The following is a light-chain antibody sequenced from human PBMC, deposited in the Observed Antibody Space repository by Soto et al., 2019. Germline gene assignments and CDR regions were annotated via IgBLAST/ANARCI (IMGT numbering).Light chain of an antibody. J-gene: IGKJ1*01. CDR1: QSVSTW. Sequence: DIRMTQSPSTLSASVGDRVTITCRASQSVSTWLAWYQQKPGKAPKLLIYDASSLEGGVPSRFSASGFGLEFTLTITSMRPDDFATYHCQQYHAFPWTFGQGTKVEIK. CDR3: QQYHAFPWT. V-gene: IGKV1-5*01. CDR2: DAS.